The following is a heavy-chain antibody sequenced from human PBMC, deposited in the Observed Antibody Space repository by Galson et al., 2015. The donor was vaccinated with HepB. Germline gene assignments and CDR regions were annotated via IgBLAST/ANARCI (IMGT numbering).Heavy chain of an antibody. CDR2: IWYDGTNK. CDR1: GFTFRNYG. V-gene: IGHV3-33*08. Sequence: SLRLSCAASGFTFRNYGMHWVRQAPGKGLEWVALIWYDGTNKYYADSVKGRFTISRGNSKNTLYLQMNSLRAEDTAVYYCVREFSGLYYFDYWGQGTLVTVSS. D-gene: IGHD3-10*01. CDR3: VREFSGLYYFDY. J-gene: IGHJ4*02.